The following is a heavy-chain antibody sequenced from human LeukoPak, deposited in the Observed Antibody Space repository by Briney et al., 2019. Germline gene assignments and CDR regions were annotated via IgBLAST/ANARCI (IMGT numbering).Heavy chain of an antibody. J-gene: IGHJ4*02. V-gene: IGHV1-46*01. CDR3: ARAPTTVYSYGCIDY. CDR1: GYTFTSYY. CDR2: INPSGGST. D-gene: IGHD5-18*01. Sequence: ASVKVSCKASGYTFTSYYMHWVRQAPGQGLEWIGIINPSGGSTSYAQKFQGRVTMTRDTSTSTVYMELSSLRSEDTAVYYCARAPTTVYSYGCIDYWGQGTLVTVSS.